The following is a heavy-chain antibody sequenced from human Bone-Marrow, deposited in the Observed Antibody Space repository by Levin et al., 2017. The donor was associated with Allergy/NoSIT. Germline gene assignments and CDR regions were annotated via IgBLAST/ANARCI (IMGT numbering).Heavy chain of an antibody. D-gene: IGHD3-10*01. CDR2: INHSGST. V-gene: IGHV4-34*01. CDR3: ARGFGWFGLDY. J-gene: IGHJ4*02. CDR1: GGSFSGYY. Sequence: NPSETLSLTCAVYGGSFSGYYWSWIRQPPGKGLEWIGEINHSGSTNYNPSLKSRVTISVDTSKNQFSLKLSSVTAADTAVYYCARGFGWFGLDYWGQGTLVTVSS.